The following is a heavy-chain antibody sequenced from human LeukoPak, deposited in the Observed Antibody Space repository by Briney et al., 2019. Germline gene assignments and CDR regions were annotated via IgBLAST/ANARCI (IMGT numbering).Heavy chain of an antibody. Sequence: SETLSLTCTVSGGSISSSSYYWGWIRQPPGKGLEWIGGIYYSGSTYYNPSLKSRVTISVDTSKNQFSLKLSSVTAADTAVYYCARRRIEGPTFDPWGQGTLVTVSS. V-gene: IGHV4-39*01. CDR1: GGSISSSSYY. CDR2: IYYSGST. D-gene: IGHD2/OR15-2a*01. CDR3: ARRRIEGPTFDP. J-gene: IGHJ5*02.